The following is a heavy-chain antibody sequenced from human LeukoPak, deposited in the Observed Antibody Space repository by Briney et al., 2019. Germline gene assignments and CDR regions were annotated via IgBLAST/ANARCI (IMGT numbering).Heavy chain of an antibody. CDR3: ARAGYTPDY. CDR2: INHSGST. CDR1: GRSFSGYY. V-gene: IGHV4-34*01. J-gene: IGHJ4*02. Sequence: SETLSLTCAVYGRSFSGYYWSWIRQPPGKGLEWIGEINHSGSTNYNPSLKSRVTISVDTSKNQFSLKLSSVTAADTAVYYCARAGYTPDYWGQGTLVTVSS. D-gene: IGHD2-2*02.